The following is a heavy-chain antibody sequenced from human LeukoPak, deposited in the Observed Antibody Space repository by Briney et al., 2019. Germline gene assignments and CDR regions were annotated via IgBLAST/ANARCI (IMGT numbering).Heavy chain of an antibody. CDR3: AAQKWDYYDSSGYSPLEY. Sequence: AGGSLRLSCAASGFTFNSYAMSWVRQAPGKGLEWVSGISGSGVSTYDADSVKGRFTISRDNSKNTLFLQMHSLRAEDTAVYYCAAQKWDYYDSSGYSPLEYWGQGTLVTVSS. V-gene: IGHV3-23*01. CDR1: GFTFNSYA. D-gene: IGHD3-22*01. CDR2: ISGSGVST. J-gene: IGHJ4*02.